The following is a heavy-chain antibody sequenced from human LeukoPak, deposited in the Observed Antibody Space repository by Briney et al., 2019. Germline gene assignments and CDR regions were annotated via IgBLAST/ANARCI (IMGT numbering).Heavy chain of an antibody. CDR1: GYTFTSYY. V-gene: IGHV1-46*03. CDR2: INPSGGST. D-gene: IGHD3-10*01. CDR3: ARGTGSYYYYYGMDV. Sequence: ASVKVSCKASGYTFTSYYMDWVRQAPGQGLEWMGIINPSGGSTSYAQKFQGRVTMTRDTSTSTVYMELSSLRSEDTAVYYCARGTGSYYYYYGMDVWGQGTTVTVS. J-gene: IGHJ6*02.